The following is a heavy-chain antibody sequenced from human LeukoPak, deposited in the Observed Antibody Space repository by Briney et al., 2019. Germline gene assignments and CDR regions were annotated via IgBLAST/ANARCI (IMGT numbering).Heavy chain of an antibody. CDR1: GFTFRSYG. Sequence: EGSLRLSCAASGFTFRSYGMHWVRQAPGKGLEWVAFIRYDGSNKYYADSVKGRFTISRDNSKNTLYLQMNSLRAEDTAVYYCAKLGNSSGWYVDYWGQGTLVTVSS. V-gene: IGHV3-30*02. J-gene: IGHJ4*02. CDR3: AKLGNSSGWYVDY. CDR2: IRYDGSNK. D-gene: IGHD6-19*01.